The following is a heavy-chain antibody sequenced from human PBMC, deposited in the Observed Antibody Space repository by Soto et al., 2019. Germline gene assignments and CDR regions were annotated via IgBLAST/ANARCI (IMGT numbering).Heavy chain of an antibody. CDR1: GDTFTNHG. CDR3: ARGSYIQLWSAPDY. V-gene: IGHV1-18*01. Sequence: ASVKVSRQSSGDTFTNHGISWVRQAPGQGLEWMGWISAYNGNTNYAQKLQGRVTMTTDTSTSTAYMELRSLRSDDTAVYYCARGSYIQLWSAPDYWGQGTLVTVSS. D-gene: IGHD5-18*01. J-gene: IGHJ4*02. CDR2: ISAYNGNT.